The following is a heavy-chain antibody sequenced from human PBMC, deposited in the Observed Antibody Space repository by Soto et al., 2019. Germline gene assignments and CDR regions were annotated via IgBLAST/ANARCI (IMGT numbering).Heavy chain of an antibody. CDR2: FDPEDGET. V-gene: IGHV1-24*01. J-gene: IGHJ4*02. Sequence: GASVKVSCKVSGYTLTELSMHWVRQAPGKGLEWMGGFDPEDGETIYAQKFQGRVTMTEDTSTDTAYMELSSLRSEDTAVYYCATGLDSSGYYPWCFDYWGQGTLVTVSS. CDR3: ATGLDSSGYYPWCFDY. CDR1: GYTLTELS. D-gene: IGHD3-22*01.